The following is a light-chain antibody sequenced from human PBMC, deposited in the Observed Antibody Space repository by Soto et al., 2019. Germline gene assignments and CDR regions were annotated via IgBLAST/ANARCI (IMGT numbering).Light chain of an antibody. CDR2: EVT. CDR1: SSDVGGYNY. Sequence: QSVLTQPASVSGSPGQSITISCTGTSSDVGGYNYVSWYQHHPGKAPKLIIYEVTNRPSGVSNRFSGSKSGNTASLTISALQAEDEADYYCSSYTGSSTLVFGTGTKVTIL. V-gene: IGLV2-14*01. CDR3: SSYTGSSTLV. J-gene: IGLJ1*01.